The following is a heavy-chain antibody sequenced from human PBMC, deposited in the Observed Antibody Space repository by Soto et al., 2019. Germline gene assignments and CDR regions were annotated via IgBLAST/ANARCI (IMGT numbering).Heavy chain of an antibody. CDR1: GFTFRSYA. J-gene: IGHJ4*02. CDR3: AKDTFDTSMAKTDY. Sequence: GGSLKLSCAASGFTFRSYAMTWVHQAPGKGLEWVSTIDKGGGITYYADSVKGRFTISRDNSKNTLYLQMNSLRAEDTAVYYCAKDTFDTSMAKTDYWGQGTLVTVSS. CDR2: IDKGGGIT. D-gene: IGHD5-18*01. V-gene: IGHV3-23*01.